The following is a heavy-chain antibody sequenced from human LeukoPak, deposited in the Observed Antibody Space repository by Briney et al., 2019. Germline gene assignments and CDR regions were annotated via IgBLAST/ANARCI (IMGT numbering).Heavy chain of an antibody. D-gene: IGHD3-22*01. CDR3: ARDSRYSDTTGYYYSHYYMDV. Sequence: SETLSLTCTVPGGSINYYYWKWIRKPSGKGLEYIGYIYSSGSTNYSPSLKSRVTISVDKSKNQFSLKLSSVTAADTAVYYCARDSRYSDTTGYYYSHYYMDVWGKGTTVTVSS. V-gene: IGHV4-59*01. CDR2: IYSSGST. J-gene: IGHJ6*03. CDR1: GGSINYYY.